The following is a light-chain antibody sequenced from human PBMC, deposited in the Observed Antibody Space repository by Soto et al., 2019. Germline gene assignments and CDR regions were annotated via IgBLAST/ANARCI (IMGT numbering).Light chain of an antibody. J-gene: IGKJ1*01. CDR2: AAS. V-gene: IGKV1-8*01. Sequence: AIRMTQSPSSFSASTGDRVTITCRASQGISSYLAWYQQKPGKAPKLLIYAASTLQSGVPSRFSGSGSGTDVTLTISCLQSEDFATYYCLQYYSYPGTVGQGTKVESK. CDR1: QGISSY. CDR3: LQYYSYPGT.